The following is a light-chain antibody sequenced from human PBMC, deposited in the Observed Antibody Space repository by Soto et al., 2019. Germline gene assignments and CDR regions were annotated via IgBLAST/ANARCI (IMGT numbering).Light chain of an antibody. CDR2: EVS. J-gene: IGLJ2*01. CDR1: TSDVGLSNY. CDR3: SSYTSSDTLV. Sequence: QSSLTQPASVSGSPGQSITISCTGTTSDVGLSNYVSWYQQHPGKAPKLMISEVSNRPSRVSNRFSGSKSGNTASLTISGRQAEDEADYYCSSYTSSDTLVFGAGTKVTVL. V-gene: IGLV2-14*01.